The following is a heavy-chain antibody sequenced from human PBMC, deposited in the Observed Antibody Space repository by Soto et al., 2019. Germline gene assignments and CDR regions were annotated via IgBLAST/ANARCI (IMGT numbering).Heavy chain of an antibody. D-gene: IGHD1-7*01. J-gene: IGHJ5*02. CDR1: GGSVSSGSYY. V-gene: IGHV4-61*01. Sequence: SETLSLTCTVSGGSVSSGSYYWSWIRQPPGKGLEWIGYIYYSGSTNYNPSLKIRVTISVDTSKNQFSLKLSSVTAADTAVYYCARDLRENNWNYNWFDPWGQGTLVTVSS. CDR3: ARDLRENNWNYNWFDP. CDR2: IYYSGST.